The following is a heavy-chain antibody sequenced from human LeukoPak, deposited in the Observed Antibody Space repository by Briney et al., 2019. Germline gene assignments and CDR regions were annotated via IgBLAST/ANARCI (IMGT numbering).Heavy chain of an antibody. Sequence: PGGSLRLSCAASGFTFSSYGMHWVRQAPGKGLEWVAVISYDGSNKYYADSVKGRFTISRDNSKNTLYLQMNSLRAEDTAVYYCALSLVVVAATQGPDYWGQGTLVTVSS. V-gene: IGHV3-30*03. D-gene: IGHD2-15*01. CDR2: ISYDGSNK. J-gene: IGHJ4*02. CDR3: ALSLVVVAATQGPDY. CDR1: GFTFSSYG.